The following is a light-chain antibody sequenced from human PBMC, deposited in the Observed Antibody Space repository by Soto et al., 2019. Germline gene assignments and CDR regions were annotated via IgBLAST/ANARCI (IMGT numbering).Light chain of an antibody. CDR1: SSDVGGYNY. Sequence: QSVLTQPASVSGSPGQSITISCTGTSSDVGGYNYVSWYQQHPDKAPKLMIYEVSNRPSGVSNRFSGSESGNTASLTISGLQAEDEADYYCSSYTSSSTPVFGGGTQLTVL. V-gene: IGLV2-14*01. J-gene: IGLJ2*01. CDR3: SSYTSSSTPV. CDR2: EVS.